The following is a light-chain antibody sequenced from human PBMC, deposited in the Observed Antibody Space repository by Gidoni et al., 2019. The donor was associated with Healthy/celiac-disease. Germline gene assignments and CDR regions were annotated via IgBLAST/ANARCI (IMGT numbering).Light chain of an antibody. CDR2: RNN. J-gene: IGLJ1*01. CDR1: SSNIGSNY. Sequence: QSFLPQPPSASGTPGQRVTISCSGSSSNIGSNYVYWYQQLPGTAPKLLIYRNNQRPSGVPDRFSGSKSGTSASLAISGLRSEDEADYYCAAWDDSRYVFGTGTKVTVL. V-gene: IGLV1-47*01. CDR3: AAWDDSRYV.